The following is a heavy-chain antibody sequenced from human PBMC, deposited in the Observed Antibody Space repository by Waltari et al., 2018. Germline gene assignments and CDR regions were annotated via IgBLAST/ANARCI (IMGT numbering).Heavy chain of an antibody. J-gene: IGHJ6*02. CDR1: GGSISSHY. D-gene: IGHD7-27*01. CDR3: ARAPVGTLYYDGMDV. Sequence: QVQLQESGPGLVKPSETLSLTCTVPGGSISSHYWSWNRQPPGKGLEWIGYIYYSGSANYNPLRESRVTISVEPSQNRFSLKLSSVTAADRAVYYCARAPVGTLYYDGMDVWGQGTTVTVSS. CDR2: IYYSGSA. V-gene: IGHV4-59*11.